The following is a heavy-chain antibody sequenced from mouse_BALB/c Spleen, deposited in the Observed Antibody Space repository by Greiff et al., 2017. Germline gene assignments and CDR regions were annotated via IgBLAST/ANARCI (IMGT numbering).Heavy chain of an antibody. CDR2: IWWNDDK. V-gene: IGHV8-8*01. CDR3: ARITTATKGFDY. CDR1: GFSLSTSGMS. J-gene: IGHJ2*01. Sequence: QVTLKVSGPGILQPSQTLSLTCSFSGFSLSTSGMSVGWIRQPSGKGLEWLAHIWWNDDKYYNPALKSRLTISKDTSNNQVFLKIASVVTADTATYYCARITTATKGFDYWGQGTTLTVSS. D-gene: IGHD1-2*01.